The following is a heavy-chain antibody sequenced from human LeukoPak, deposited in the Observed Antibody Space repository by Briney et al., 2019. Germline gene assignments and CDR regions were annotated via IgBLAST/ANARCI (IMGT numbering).Heavy chain of an antibody. J-gene: IGHJ4*02. CDR3: ATSYYGGNLPPDY. CDR1: GGSISSGGYY. CDR2: IYYSGST. D-gene: IGHD4-23*01. V-gene: IGHV4-31*03. Sequence: SRTLSLTCTVSGGSISSGGYYWSWIRQHPGKGLEWIGYIYYSGSTYYNPSLKSRVTISVDTSKNQFSLKLSSVTAADTAVYYCATSYYGGNLPPDYWGQGTLVTVSS.